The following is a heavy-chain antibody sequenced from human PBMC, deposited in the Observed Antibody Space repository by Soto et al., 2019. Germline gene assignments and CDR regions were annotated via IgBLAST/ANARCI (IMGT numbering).Heavy chain of an antibody. CDR2: IWYDGSNK. Sequence: QVQLVESGGGVVQPGRSLRLSCAASGFTFSSYGMHWVRQAPGKGLEWVAVIWYDGSNKYYADSVKGRFTISRDNSKNTLYLQMNSLRAEDTAVYYCARVDPDSGSYVLPNWFDPWGQGTLVTVSS. D-gene: IGHD1-26*01. J-gene: IGHJ5*02. CDR3: ARVDPDSGSYVLPNWFDP. V-gene: IGHV3-33*01. CDR1: GFTFSSYG.